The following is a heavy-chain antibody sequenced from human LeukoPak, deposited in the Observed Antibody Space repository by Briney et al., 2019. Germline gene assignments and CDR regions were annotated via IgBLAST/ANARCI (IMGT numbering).Heavy chain of an antibody. CDR3: AASSSWYKNAFDI. Sequence: GRSLRLSCAASGFTFSSYGMHWVRQAPGKGLEWVAVISYDGSNKYYADSVKGRFTISRDNSKNTLYLQMNSLRAEDTAVYYCAASSSWYKNAFDIWGQGTMVTVSS. V-gene: IGHV3-30*03. D-gene: IGHD6-13*01. CDR2: ISYDGSNK. CDR1: GFTFSSYG. J-gene: IGHJ3*02.